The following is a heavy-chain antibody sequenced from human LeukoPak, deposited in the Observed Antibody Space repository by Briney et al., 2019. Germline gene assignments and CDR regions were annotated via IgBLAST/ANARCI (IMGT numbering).Heavy chain of an antibody. CDR1: GFTFRSYE. J-gene: IGHJ5*02. CDR3: TRDSGTYNWLDP. CDR2: ISGSGTTI. Sequence: PGGSLRLSCAASGFTFRSYEMNWVRQAPGKGLEWVSYISGSGTTIYYADSVKGRFTISRDNAKNSLYLQMNSLKTEDTALYYCTRDSGTYNWLDPWGQGTLVTVSS. D-gene: IGHD1-26*01. V-gene: IGHV3-48*03.